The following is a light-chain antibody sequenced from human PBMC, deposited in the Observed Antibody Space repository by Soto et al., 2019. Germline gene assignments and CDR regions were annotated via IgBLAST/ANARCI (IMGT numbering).Light chain of an antibody. CDR3: HQRNK. V-gene: IGKV3D-15*01. Sequence: EIVMTQSPGTLSVSPGERATLSCGASESVSSNLAWYQQKPGQAPRLLIYGASTRATGIPARFSGSRSGTDFTLTISSLEPEDFGVYFCHQRNKFGQGTRLEIK. CDR1: ESVSSN. CDR2: GAS. J-gene: IGKJ5*01.